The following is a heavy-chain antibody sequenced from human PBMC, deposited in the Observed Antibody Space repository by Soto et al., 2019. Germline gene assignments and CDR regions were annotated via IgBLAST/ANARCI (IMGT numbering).Heavy chain of an antibody. D-gene: IGHD2-2*02. V-gene: IGHV1-24*01. CDR1: GYTLTELS. Sequence: QVQLVQSGAEVKKPGASVKVSCKVSGYTLTELSMHWVRQAPGKGLEWMGGFDPEDGETIYAQKFQGRGTMTEEPTKDTAYMELSSLKSEDTAVYYCSLRGYCSSTSLYIFSEYFQHWGQGTLVTVSS. CDR2: FDPEDGET. J-gene: IGHJ1*01. CDR3: SLRGYCSSTSLYIFSEYFQH.